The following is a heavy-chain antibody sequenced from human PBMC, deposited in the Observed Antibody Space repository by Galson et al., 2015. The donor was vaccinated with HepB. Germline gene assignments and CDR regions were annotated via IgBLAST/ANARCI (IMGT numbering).Heavy chain of an antibody. Sequence: TLSLTCTVSGGSISSGGYYWSWIRQHPGKGLEWIGYIYYSGSTYYNPSLKSRVTISVDTSKNQFSLKLSSVTAADTAVYYCARESIAAAGPYFDYWGQGTLVTVSS. CDR3: ARESIAAAGPYFDY. CDR2: IYYSGST. D-gene: IGHD6-13*01. V-gene: IGHV4-31*03. J-gene: IGHJ4*02. CDR1: GGSISSGGYY.